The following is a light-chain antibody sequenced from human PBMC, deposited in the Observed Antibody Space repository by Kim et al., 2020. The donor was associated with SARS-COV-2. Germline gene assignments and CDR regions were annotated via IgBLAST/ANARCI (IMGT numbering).Light chain of an antibody. V-gene: IGKV3-20*01. CDR3: QQYGTSSYT. J-gene: IGKJ2*01. CDR2: GAS. Sequence: EIVLTQSPGTLSLSPGERATLSCRASQSVSSNYLAWYQQKPGQAPRLLIYGASSRATGIPDRFSGSGSGTDFTLTISRLEPEDFAVYYCQQYGTSSYTFGQGTKLEI. CDR1: QSVSSNY.